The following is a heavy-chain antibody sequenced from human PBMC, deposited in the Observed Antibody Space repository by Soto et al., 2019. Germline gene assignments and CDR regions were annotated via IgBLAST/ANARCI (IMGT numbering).Heavy chain of an antibody. CDR2: INQDGSEM. CDR3: ARNSV. D-gene: IGHD1-26*01. CDR1: GFIISTSW. J-gene: IGHJ4*02. Sequence: PGGSLRLSCAGSGFIISTSWMSWVRQAPGKGLEWVANINQDGSEMYYVDLVRGRFTISRDNSKNSLYLQLNSLRVDDTAVYYCARNSVWGQGTQVTVSS. V-gene: IGHV3-7*01.